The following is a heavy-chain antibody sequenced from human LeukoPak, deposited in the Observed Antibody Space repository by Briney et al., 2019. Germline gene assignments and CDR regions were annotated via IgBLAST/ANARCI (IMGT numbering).Heavy chain of an antibody. V-gene: IGHV4-39*07. CDR3: ARGVPGIVGATSHFDY. CDR2: IYYSGST. J-gene: IGHJ4*02. D-gene: IGHD1-26*01. Sequence: SETLSLTCTVSGGSISSSSYYWGWIRQPPGKGLEWIGSIYYSGSTYYNPSLKSRVTISVDTSKNQFSLKLSSVTAADTAVYYCARGVPGIVGATSHFDYWGQGTLVTVSS. CDR1: GGSISSSSYY.